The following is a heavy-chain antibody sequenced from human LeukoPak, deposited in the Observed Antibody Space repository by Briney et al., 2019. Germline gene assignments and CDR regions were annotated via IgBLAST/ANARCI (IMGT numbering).Heavy chain of an antibody. Sequence: SETLSLTCTVSGASISSSSYYWGWIRQPPGKGLEWIGEMYLSGTTHSNPPVKSRVTISIDKSKNQFFLNLSSVTAADTAVYYCAGLVGRYSSGLYYYYFDYWGQGTLVTVSS. CDR2: MYLSGTT. J-gene: IGHJ4*02. V-gene: IGHV4-39*07. CDR3: AGLVGRYSSGLYYYYFDY. CDR1: GASISSSSYY. D-gene: IGHD3-22*01.